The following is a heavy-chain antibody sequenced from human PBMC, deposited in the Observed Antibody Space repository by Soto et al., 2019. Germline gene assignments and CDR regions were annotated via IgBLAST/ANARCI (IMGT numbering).Heavy chain of an antibody. J-gene: IGHJ6*03. CDR1: GYTFTSYY. CDR2: INAYNGNT. D-gene: IGHD3-3*01. CDR3: ARVGEIDYDFWTGYYYYMDV. Sequence: ASVKVSCKASGYTFTSYYMHWVRQAPGQGLEWMGRINAYNGNTNYAQKLQGRVTMTTDTSTSTAYMELRSLRSDDTAVYYCARVGEIDYDFWTGYYYYMDVWGKGTTVTVSS. V-gene: IGHV1-18*04.